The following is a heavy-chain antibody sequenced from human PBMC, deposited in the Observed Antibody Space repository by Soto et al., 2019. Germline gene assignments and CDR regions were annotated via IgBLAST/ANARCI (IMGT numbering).Heavy chain of an antibody. J-gene: IGHJ6*02. V-gene: IGHV3-9*01. CDR1: GFIFDDYA. Sequence: EVQLVESGGGSAQPGRSLRLSCAASGFIFDDYAMHWVRQVPGKGLEWVAGISWHSGRIGHADSVKGRFTISRDNAKNSLYLQMNSLRPEDTALYYCARGHYYSSGYIYYNGLDVWGQGTTVTVS. D-gene: IGHD3-22*01. CDR2: ISWHSGRI. CDR3: ARGHYYSSGYIYYNGLDV.